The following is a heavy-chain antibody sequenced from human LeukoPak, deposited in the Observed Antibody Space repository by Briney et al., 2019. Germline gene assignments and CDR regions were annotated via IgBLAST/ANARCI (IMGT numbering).Heavy chain of an antibody. Sequence: GGSLRLSCAASGFTFSSYSMNWVRQAPGKGLEWVSYISSSSSTIYYADSVKGRFTISRDNAKNSLYLQMNSLRAEDTAVYYCARDPYGSGIMDVWGKGTTVTVPS. J-gene: IGHJ6*04. CDR2: ISSSSSTI. D-gene: IGHD3-10*01. CDR3: ARDPYGSGIMDV. V-gene: IGHV3-48*01. CDR1: GFTFSSYS.